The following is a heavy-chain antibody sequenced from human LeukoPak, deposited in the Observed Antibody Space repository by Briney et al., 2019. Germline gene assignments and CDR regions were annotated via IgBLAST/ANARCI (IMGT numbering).Heavy chain of an antibody. CDR3: ARDRYCSSTSCSRDAFDI. Sequence: SETLSLTCAVYGGSSSGYYWSWIRQPPGKGLEWIGEINHSGSTNYNPSLKSRVTISVDTSKNQFSLKLSSVTAADTAVYYCARDRYCSSTSCSRDAFDIWGQGTMVTVSS. J-gene: IGHJ3*02. D-gene: IGHD2-2*01. CDR1: GGSSSGYY. V-gene: IGHV4-34*01. CDR2: INHSGST.